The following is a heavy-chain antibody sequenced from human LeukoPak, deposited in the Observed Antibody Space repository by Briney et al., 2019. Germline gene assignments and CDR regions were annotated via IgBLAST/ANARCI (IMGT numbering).Heavy chain of an antibody. V-gene: IGHV3-53*01. D-gene: IGHD5-24*01. CDR3: ARGPKIGRDGYPDDY. CDR1: GFTVSSNY. Sequence: GGSLRLSCAASGFTVSSNYVSWVRQAPGKGLEWVSVIYSGGSTYYADSVKGRFTISRDNSKNTLYLQMNSLRAEDTAVYYCARGPKIGRDGYPDDYWGQGALVTVSS. CDR2: IYSGGST. J-gene: IGHJ4*02.